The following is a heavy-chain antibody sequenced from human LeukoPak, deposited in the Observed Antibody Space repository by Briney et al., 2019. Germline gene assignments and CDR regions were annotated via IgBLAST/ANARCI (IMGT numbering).Heavy chain of an antibody. CDR2: INPSGGST. J-gene: IGHJ4*02. V-gene: IGHV1-46*01. CDR1: GYTFTSYY. Sequence: ASVKVSCKASGYTFTSYYMHWVRQAPGQGLEWMGIINPSGGSTSYAQKFQGRVTMTTDTSTTTAYMELRSLRFDDTAVYYCARDRRDLAARPDYWGQGTLVTVSS. CDR3: ARDRRDLAARPDY. D-gene: IGHD6-6*01.